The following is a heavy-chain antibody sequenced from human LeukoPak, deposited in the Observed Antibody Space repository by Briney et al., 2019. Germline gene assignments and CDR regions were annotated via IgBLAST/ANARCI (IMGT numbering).Heavy chain of an antibody. V-gene: IGHV1-46*01. J-gene: IGHJ5*02. CDR2: INPSDGST. Sequence: ASVKVSCKASGYTFTSYYMHWARQAPGQGLEWMGIINPSDGSTSYAQKFQGRVTMTRDTSTRTVYMEVSSLRSEDTAVYYCARESRGNSGREPWFDPWGQGTLVTVSS. CDR1: GYTFTSYY. D-gene: IGHD6-13*01. CDR3: ARESRGNSGREPWFDP.